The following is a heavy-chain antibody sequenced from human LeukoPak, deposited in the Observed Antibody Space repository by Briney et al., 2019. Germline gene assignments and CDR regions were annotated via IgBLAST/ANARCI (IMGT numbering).Heavy chain of an antibody. CDR2: IYFSGST. J-gene: IGHJ4*02. D-gene: IGHD3-10*01. CDR1: GGSISRSSYY. Sequence: LETLSLTCTVSGGSISRSSYYWGWIRQPPGKGLEWIATIYFSGSTYYNPSLKSRVTISADTSKTQFSLKLSSVTAADTAVYYCARLTSGHFDYWGQGTLVTVSS. V-gene: IGHV4-39*01. CDR3: ARLTSGHFDY.